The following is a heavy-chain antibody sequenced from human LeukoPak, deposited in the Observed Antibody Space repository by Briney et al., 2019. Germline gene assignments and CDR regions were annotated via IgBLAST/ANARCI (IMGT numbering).Heavy chain of an antibody. CDR2: IYTGGNT. CDR3: ARADSSDYALDY. D-gene: IGHD3-22*01. J-gene: IGHJ4*02. CDR1: GFTVSGNY. Sequence: GGSLRLSCAASGFTVSGNYMSWVRQAPGKGLEWVSIIYTGGNTYYADSVKGRFTISRHNSKNTLYLQMNSLRAEDTAVYYCARADSSDYALDYWGQGALVTVSS. V-gene: IGHV3-53*04.